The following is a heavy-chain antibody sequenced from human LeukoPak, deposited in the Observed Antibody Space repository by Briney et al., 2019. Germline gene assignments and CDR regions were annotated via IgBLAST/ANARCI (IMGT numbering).Heavy chain of an antibody. Sequence: SETLSLTCTVSGGSISSSSYYWGWIRQPPGKGLEWIGSIYYSGSTYYNPSLKSRVTISVDTSKNQFSLNLTSVTAPDTAVYYCATVFGGYRYGYWGYFDYWGQGTLVTVSS. V-gene: IGHV4-39*07. CDR3: ATVFGGYRYGYWGYFDY. CDR2: IYYSGST. D-gene: IGHD5-18*01. J-gene: IGHJ4*02. CDR1: GGSISSSSYY.